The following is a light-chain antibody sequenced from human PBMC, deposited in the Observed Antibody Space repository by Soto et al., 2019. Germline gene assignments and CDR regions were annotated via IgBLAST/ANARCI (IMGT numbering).Light chain of an antibody. CDR1: QSVSSNY. Sequence: EIVLTQSPGTLSLSPGERATLSCRASQSVSSNYLAWYQQKPGQAPRLLIYDASSRATGIPDRFSGSGSGTDFTLTISRLEPEDFAVYYCQQYGSSLTLGGGTKVDIK. J-gene: IGKJ4*01. CDR3: QQYGSSLT. CDR2: DAS. V-gene: IGKV3-20*01.